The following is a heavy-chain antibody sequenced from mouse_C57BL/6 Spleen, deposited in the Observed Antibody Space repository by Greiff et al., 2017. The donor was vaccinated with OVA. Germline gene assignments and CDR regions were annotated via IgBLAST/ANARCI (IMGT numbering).Heavy chain of an antibody. CDR3: ARDRDYYGKDYFDY. J-gene: IGHJ2*01. D-gene: IGHD1-1*01. Sequence: EVHLVESGGGLVKPGGSLKLSCAASGFTFSSYAMSWVRQTPEKRLEWVATISDGGSYTYYPDNVKGRFTISRDNAKNNLYLQMSHLKSEDTAMYYCARDRDYYGKDYFDYWGQGTTLTVSS. V-gene: IGHV5-4*01. CDR2: ISDGGSYT. CDR1: GFTFSSYA.